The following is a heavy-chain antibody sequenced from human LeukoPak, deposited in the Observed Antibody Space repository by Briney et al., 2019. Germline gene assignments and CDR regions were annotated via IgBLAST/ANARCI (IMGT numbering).Heavy chain of an antibody. D-gene: IGHD6-19*01. CDR2: ISYDGSNK. CDR3: AKDWGSSGRNYFDQ. V-gene: IGHV3-30*18. J-gene: IGHJ4*02. CDR1: GFTFSSYG. Sequence: GGSLRLSCAASGFTFSSYGMHWVRQTPGKGLERVAVISYDGSNKDYADSVKGRFTISRDNSKNTLYLQMRSLRVEDTGVYYCAKDWGSSGRNYFDQWGQGTLVTVSS.